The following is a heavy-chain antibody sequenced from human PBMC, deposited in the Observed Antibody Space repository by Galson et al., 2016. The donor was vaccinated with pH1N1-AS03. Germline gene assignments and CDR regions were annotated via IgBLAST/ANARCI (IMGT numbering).Heavy chain of an antibody. Sequence: SLRLSCAASGFTFSTFAMSWVRRAPGKGLEWVSLIRGTSQITYYADSVKGRFTISKDNSKSTLFLQMNSLRAEGTAIYYCARLSGMVPTEYYFASWGQGTLVAVSS. CDR2: IRGTSQIT. J-gene: IGHJ4*02. D-gene: IGHD3-3*01. V-gene: IGHV3-23*01. CDR3: ARLSGMVPTEYYFAS. CDR1: GFTFSTFA.